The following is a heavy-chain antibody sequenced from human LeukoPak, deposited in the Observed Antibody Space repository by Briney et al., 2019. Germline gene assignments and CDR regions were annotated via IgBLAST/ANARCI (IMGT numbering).Heavy chain of an antibody. Sequence: EGSLRLSCAASGFTFSSYWMHWVRQAPGKGLVWVSRINTDGISTNYADSVKGRFTISRDNAKNTLYLQMNSLRAEDTAVYYCARVISSAYSPIDYWGQGTLVTVSS. V-gene: IGHV3-74*01. CDR3: ARVISSAYSPIDY. CDR1: GFTFSSYW. D-gene: IGHD3-22*01. J-gene: IGHJ4*02. CDR2: INTDGIST.